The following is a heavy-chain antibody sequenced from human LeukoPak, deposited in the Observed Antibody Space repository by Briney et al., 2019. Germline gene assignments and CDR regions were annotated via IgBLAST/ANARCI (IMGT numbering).Heavy chain of an antibody. V-gene: IGHV1-69*13. Sequence: ASVKVSCKASGGTFSSYAISWVRQAPGQGLEWMGGIIPIFGTANYAQKFQGRVTITADESTGTAYMELSSLRSEDTAVYYCATLGIPYYYDSSGYHLVYWGQGTLVTVSS. CDR3: ATLGIPYYYDSSGYHLVY. CDR2: IIPIFGTA. J-gene: IGHJ4*02. CDR1: GGTFSSYA. D-gene: IGHD3-22*01.